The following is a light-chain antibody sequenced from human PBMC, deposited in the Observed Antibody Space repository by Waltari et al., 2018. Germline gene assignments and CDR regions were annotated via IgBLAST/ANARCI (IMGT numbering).Light chain of an antibody. V-gene: IGKV3-20*01. CDR3: QHYVRLPVT. CDR1: QSVSRS. Sequence: EIVLTQSPGTLSLSPGERVTLSCRASQSVSRSLAWYQQKSGQAPRLLIYGASSRATGVPDRFSGSGSGTDFSLTISRLEPEDFAVYYCQHYVRLPVTFGQGTKVEIK. J-gene: IGKJ1*01. CDR2: GAS.